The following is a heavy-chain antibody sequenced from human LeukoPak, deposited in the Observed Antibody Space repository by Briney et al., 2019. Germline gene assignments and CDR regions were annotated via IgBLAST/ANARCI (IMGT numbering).Heavy chain of an antibody. CDR1: GFTFSSKY. V-gene: IGHV3-53*01. CDR2: IYSSGDA. CDR3: ATGYYFGSGSYGYLDY. Sequence: PGGSLRLSCAASGFTFSSKYMSWVRQTPGKGLQWVAIIYSSGDAYTPDSVKGRFTISRDDSENTLYLQMDSLRAEDTAVYYCATGYYFGSGSYGYLDYWGQGTLVTVSS. D-gene: IGHD3-10*01. J-gene: IGHJ4*02.